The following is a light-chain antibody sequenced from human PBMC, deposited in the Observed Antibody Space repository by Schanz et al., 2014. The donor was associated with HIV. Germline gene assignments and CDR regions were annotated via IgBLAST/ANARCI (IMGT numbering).Light chain of an antibody. CDR1: QTIGRL. V-gene: IGKV1-5*03. Sequence: IQMTQSPSTVSASVGDRVTITCRASQTIGRLMAWYQQKQGRAPKLLIYQASTLETGVPSRFSGSGSGTSFTLTITSLQPDDFATYYCQQCVTYPYTFGQGTKLDIK. CDR2: QAS. CDR3: QQCVTYPYT. J-gene: IGKJ2*01.